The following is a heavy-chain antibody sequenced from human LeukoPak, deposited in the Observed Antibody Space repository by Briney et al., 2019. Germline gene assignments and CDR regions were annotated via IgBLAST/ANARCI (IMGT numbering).Heavy chain of an antibody. CDR1: GFTFNSYA. V-gene: IGHV3-23*01. J-gene: IGHJ4*02. CDR2: ISGSGGST. CDR3: AKMPVSYSSGWSNFDY. Sequence: GGSLRLSCAASGFTFNSYAMSWVRQAPEKGLEWVSGISGSGGSTYYADSVKGRFTISRDNSKNTLYLQMNSLRADDTAVYYCAKMPVSYSSGWSNFDYWGQGTLVTVSS. D-gene: IGHD6-19*01.